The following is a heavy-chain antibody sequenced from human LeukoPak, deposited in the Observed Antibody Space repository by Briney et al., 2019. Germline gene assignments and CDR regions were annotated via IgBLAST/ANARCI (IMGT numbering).Heavy chain of an antibody. CDR2: IIPIFGTA. Sequence: SVKVSCKASGGTFSSYANSWVRQAPGQGLEWMGGIIPIFGTANYAQKFQGRVTITADESTSTAYMELSSLRSEDTAVYYCASQKTTVMDHYYYYYGMDVWGQGTTVTVSS. V-gene: IGHV1-69*13. D-gene: IGHD4-11*01. CDR3: ASQKTTVMDHYYYYYGMDV. CDR1: GGTFSSYA. J-gene: IGHJ6*02.